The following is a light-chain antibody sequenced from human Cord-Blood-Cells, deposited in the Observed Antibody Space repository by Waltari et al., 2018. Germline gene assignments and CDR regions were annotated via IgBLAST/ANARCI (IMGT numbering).Light chain of an antibody. CDR2: WAS. Sequence: DIVMTQSPDSLAVSLGERATINCKSSQSVLYSSNNKNYLAWYQQKPGQPPKLLIYWASTRDSGVPDRFSGSGSVTDFTLTISSLQAEDVAVYYCQQYYSTPITFGQGTRLEIK. J-gene: IGKJ5*01. CDR1: QSVLYSSNNKNY. V-gene: IGKV4-1*01. CDR3: QQYYSTPIT.